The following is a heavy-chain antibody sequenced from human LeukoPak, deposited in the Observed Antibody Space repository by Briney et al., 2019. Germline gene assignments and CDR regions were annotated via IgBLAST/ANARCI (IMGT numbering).Heavy chain of an antibody. CDR1: GGTFSSYA. D-gene: IGHD3-10*01. V-gene: IGHV1-69*05. J-gene: IGHJ3*02. Sequence: SVKVSCKASGGTFSSYAISWVRQAPGQGLEWMGGIIPIFGTANYAQKFQGRVTITTDESTSTAYMELSSLRSEDTAVYYCARELTYYYGSGSSDAFDIWGQGTMVTVSS. CDR3: ARELTYYYGSGSSDAFDI. CDR2: IIPIFGTA.